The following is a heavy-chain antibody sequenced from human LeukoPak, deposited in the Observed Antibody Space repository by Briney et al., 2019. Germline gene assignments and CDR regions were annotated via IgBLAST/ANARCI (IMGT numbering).Heavy chain of an antibody. CDR1: GYTFTGYY. CDR2: INPNSGGT. D-gene: IGHD1-20*01. V-gene: IGHV1-2*02. CDR3: AMASLLNRYNWNDDLDYYYMDV. Sequence: GASVKVSCKASGYTFTGYYMHWVRQAPGQGLEWMGWINPNSGGTNYAQKFQGRVTMTRDTSISTAYMELSRLRSDDTAVYYCAMASLLNRYNWNDDLDYYYMDVWGKGTTVTVSS. J-gene: IGHJ6*03.